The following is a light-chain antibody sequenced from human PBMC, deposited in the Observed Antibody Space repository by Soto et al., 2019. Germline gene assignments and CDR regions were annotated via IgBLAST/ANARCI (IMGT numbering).Light chain of an antibody. CDR3: LQRKRYPLT. CDR1: EGISPY. Sequence: IQLTQSPSSLSASVGDRVAITCRASEGISPYLAWYQEKPGKVPKILIDTASTLQNGVPPRFSGSGAGTDFTLTISSLQPEDFATYYWLQRKRYPLTFGGGTRVEIK. CDR2: TAS. J-gene: IGKJ4*01. V-gene: IGKV1-9*01.